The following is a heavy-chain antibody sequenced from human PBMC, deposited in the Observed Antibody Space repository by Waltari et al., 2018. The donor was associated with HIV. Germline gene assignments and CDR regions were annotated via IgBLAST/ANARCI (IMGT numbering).Heavy chain of an antibody. Sequence: QVQLVQSGAEVKKPGASVKVSCKASGYTFTGYYMHWVRQAPGQGLEWMGWINPNSGGTNYAQKCQGRVTMTRDTSISTAYMELSRLRSDDTAVYYCARRGALVRGMDVWGQGTTVTVSS. D-gene: IGHD1-26*01. V-gene: IGHV1-2*02. CDR3: ARRGALVRGMDV. CDR1: GYTFTGYY. CDR2: INPNSGGT. J-gene: IGHJ6*02.